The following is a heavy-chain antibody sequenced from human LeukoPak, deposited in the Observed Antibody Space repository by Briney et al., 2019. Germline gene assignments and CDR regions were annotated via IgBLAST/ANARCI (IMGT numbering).Heavy chain of an antibody. D-gene: IGHD1-20*01. Sequence: PGGSLRLSCATSGFTFSAYWMSWVRQAPGKGLEWVAHIKQDGSEKYYVDSVKGRFTISRDNAKNSLHLQMNSLRAEDTAVYYCARLLVYNSGGEAFDHWGQGTLVTVSS. CDR1: GFTFSAYW. V-gene: IGHV3-7*01. CDR2: IKQDGSEK. J-gene: IGHJ4*02. CDR3: ARLLVYNSGGEAFDH.